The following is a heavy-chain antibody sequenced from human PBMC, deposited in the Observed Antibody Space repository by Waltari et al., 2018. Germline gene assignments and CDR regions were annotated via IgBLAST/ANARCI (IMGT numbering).Heavy chain of an antibody. V-gene: IGHV4-59*01. J-gene: IGHJ5*02. Sequence: QVQLQESGPGLVKPSETLSLTCTVSGGSISSYYWSWIRQPPGKGLEWIGYIYYSGSTNYNPSLKSRVTISVDTSKNQFSLKLSSVTAADTAVYYCASNGRYCSSTSCWFDPWGQGTLVTVSS. CDR1: GGSISSYY. D-gene: IGHD2-2*01. CDR2: IYYSGST. CDR3: ASNGRYCSSTSCWFDP.